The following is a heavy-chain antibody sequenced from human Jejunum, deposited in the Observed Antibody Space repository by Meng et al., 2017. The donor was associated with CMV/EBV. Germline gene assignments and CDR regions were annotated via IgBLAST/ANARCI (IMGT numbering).Heavy chain of an antibody. D-gene: IGHD5-12*01. CDR3: AKDSAVGGYDYLDY. CDR2: ISGSGGST. CDR1: GFTFSGYA. V-gene: IGHV3-23*01. J-gene: IGHJ4*02. Sequence: SGFTFSGYAMSWVRQAPGKGLEWVSAISGSGGSTYYADSVKGRFTISRDNSKNTLYLQMNSLRAEDTAVYYCAKDSAVGGYDYLDYWGQGTLVTVSS.